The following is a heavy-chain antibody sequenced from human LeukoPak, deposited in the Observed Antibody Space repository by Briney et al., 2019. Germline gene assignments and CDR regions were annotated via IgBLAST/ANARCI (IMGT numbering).Heavy chain of an antibody. J-gene: IGHJ6*02. CDR3: APRYYYGMDV. CDR2: ISSRSSSI. Sequence: PGGSLRLSCAASGFTFSSYSMNWVRQAPGKGLEWVSYISSRSSSIYYADSVKGRFTLSRDNAKNSLYLQMNSLRAEDTAVYYCAPRYYYGMDVWGQGTTVTVSS. V-gene: IGHV3-48*01. CDR1: GFTFSSYS.